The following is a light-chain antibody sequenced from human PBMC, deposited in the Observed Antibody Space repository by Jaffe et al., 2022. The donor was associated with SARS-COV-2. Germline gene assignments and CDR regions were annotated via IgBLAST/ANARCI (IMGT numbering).Light chain of an antibody. Sequence: SSELTQDPAVSVALGQTVRITCQGDSLRRYYASWYQQKAGQAPVLVIYGQNNRPSGIPDRFSGSSSGNTASLTITGAQAEDEADYYCNSRDSSGNHYVFGTGTKVTVL. CDR1: SLRRYY. CDR2: GQN. J-gene: IGLJ1*01. CDR3: NSRDSSGNHYV. V-gene: IGLV3-19*01.